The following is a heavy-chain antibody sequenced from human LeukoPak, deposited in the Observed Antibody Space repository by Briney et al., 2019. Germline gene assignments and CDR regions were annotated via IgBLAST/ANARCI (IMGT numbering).Heavy chain of an antibody. CDR3: AEADYYEISGYSWFDP. D-gene: IGHD3-22*01. V-gene: IGHV4-30-2*01. Sequence: SETLSLTCAVSGGSISSGGYSWSWIRQPPGKGLEWIGYIYHSGSTYYNPSLKSRVTISVDRSKNQFSLKLSSVTAADTTVYSWAEADYYEISGYSWFDPWAREPWSPSPQ. CDR2: IYHSGST. CDR1: GGSISSGGYS. J-gene: IGHJ5*02.